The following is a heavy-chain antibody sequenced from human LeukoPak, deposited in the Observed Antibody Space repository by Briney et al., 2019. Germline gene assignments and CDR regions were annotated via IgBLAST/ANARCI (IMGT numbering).Heavy chain of an antibody. V-gene: IGHV3-30*04. J-gene: IGHJ3*02. Sequence: GGSLRLSCAASGFTFSSYAMHWVRQAPGKGLEWVAVISYDGSNKYYADSVKGRFTISRDNSKNTLYLQMNSLRAEDTAVYYCARQAYDSSGSWAFDIWGQGTMVTVSS. CDR1: GFTFSSYA. D-gene: IGHD3-22*01. CDR3: ARQAYDSSGSWAFDI. CDR2: ISYDGSNK.